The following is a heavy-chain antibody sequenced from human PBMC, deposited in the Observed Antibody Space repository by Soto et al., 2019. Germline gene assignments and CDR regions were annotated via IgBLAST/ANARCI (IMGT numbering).Heavy chain of an antibody. D-gene: IGHD2-2*02. CDR3: ARDRCSSTSCYKGTYYYYGMDV. CDR2: TNYRSKWYN. J-gene: IGHJ6*02. V-gene: IGHV6-1*01. CDR1: VDCVSSNSAS. Sequence: SQTLSLTSALSVDCVSSNSASWNCIRQSPSRGLEWLGRTNYRSKWYNDYAVSVKSRITINPDTSKNQFSLQLNSVTPEDTAVYYCARDRCSSTSCYKGTYYYYGMDVWGQGTTVTVSS.